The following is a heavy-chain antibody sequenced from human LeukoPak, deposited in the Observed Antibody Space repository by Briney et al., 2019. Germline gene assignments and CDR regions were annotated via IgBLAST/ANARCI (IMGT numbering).Heavy chain of an antibody. CDR3: ERGLPLITIPRFGRGYMDV. J-gene: IGHJ6*03. CDR2: INHSGST. D-gene: IGHD3-10*01. CDR1: GGSFSGYY. Sequence: SETLSLTCAVYGGSFSGYYWSWIRQPPGKGLEWIGEINHSGSTNYNPSLKSRVTISVDTSKNQFSLKLSSVTAADTAVYYCERGLPLITIPRFGRGYMDVWGKGTTVTVSS. V-gene: IGHV4-34*01.